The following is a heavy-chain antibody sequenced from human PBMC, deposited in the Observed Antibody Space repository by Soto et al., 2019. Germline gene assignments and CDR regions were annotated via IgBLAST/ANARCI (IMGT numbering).Heavy chain of an antibody. Sequence: GGSLRLSCAASGFTVSRNYMSWVRQAPGKGLEWVSIIHSGDSTYYADSVKGRFTISRGNANNTLFLQMNSLRSDDTAVYYCARDRSSSWNHFDYWGQGTLVTGLL. V-gene: IGHV3-53*05. CDR3: ARDRSSSWNHFDY. CDR2: IHSGDST. D-gene: IGHD6-13*01. J-gene: IGHJ4*02. CDR1: GFTVSRNY.